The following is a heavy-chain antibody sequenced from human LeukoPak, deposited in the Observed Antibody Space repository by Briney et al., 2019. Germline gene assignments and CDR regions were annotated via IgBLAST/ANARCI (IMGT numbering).Heavy chain of an antibody. V-gene: IGHV3-7*01. D-gene: IGHD6-19*01. CDR3: ARLSTSVADGDH. CDR1: GFSFSTSW. CDR2: IKKDGSEE. J-gene: IGHJ4*02. Sequence: GGSLRLSCTASGFSFSTSWMSWVRQTPGKGLEWVANIKKDGSEEYYVDSVKTRFTISRDNAKNSLYLQLNSLIVEDTAVYYCARLSTSVADGDHWGQGNLVTVSS.